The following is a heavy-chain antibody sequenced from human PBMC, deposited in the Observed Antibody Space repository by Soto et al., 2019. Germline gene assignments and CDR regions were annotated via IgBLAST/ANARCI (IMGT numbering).Heavy chain of an antibody. CDR2: IWYDGSNK. J-gene: IGHJ4*02. CDR3: ARDAAPYYDFWSGYNYFDY. CDR1: GFTFSSYG. D-gene: IGHD3-3*01. V-gene: IGHV3-33*01. Sequence: QVQLVESGGGVVQPGRSLRLSCAASGFTFSSYGMHWVRQAPGKGLEWVAVIWYDGSNKYYADSVKGRFTISRDNSKNTLYLQMNSLRAEDTAVYYCARDAAPYYDFWSGYNYFDYWGQGTLDTVSS.